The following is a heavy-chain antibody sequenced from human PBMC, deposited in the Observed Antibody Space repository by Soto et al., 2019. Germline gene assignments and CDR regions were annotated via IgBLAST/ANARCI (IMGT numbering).Heavy chain of an antibody. CDR1: GFTFSNYG. Sequence: GGSLRLSCAASGFTFSNYGMHWVRQAPGKGLEWVAVISNDGSDKYYADSVKDRFTISRDNSKNSPSLQMSSLSAEDTAVYYCAKVLTPIATTRAFDICGQGTVVTVS. CDR2: ISNDGSDK. D-gene: IGHD1-26*01. CDR3: AKVLTPIATTRAFDI. V-gene: IGHV3-30*18. J-gene: IGHJ3*02.